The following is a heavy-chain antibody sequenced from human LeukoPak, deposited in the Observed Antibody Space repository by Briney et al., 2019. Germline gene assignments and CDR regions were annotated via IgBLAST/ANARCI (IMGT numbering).Heavy chain of an antibody. CDR3: ARVNWNDYYFDY. V-gene: IGHV4-59*12. D-gene: IGHD1-1*01. CDR1: GGSISSYY. CDR2: IYYSGST. Sequence: SETLSLTCTVSGGSISSYYWSWIRQPPGKGLEWIGYIYYSGSTNYNPSLKSRVTISVDTSKNQFSLKLSSVTAADTAVYYCARVNWNDYYFDYWGQGTLVTVSS. J-gene: IGHJ4*02.